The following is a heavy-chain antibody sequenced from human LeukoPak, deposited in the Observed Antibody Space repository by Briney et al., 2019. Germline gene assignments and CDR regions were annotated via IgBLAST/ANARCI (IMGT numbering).Heavy chain of an antibody. V-gene: IGHV4-31*03. CDR1: GGSISSGGYY. CDR3: ARGRDSPSTFDC. CDR2: IYYSGST. J-gene: IGHJ4*02. D-gene: IGHD2-15*01. Sequence: SQTLSLTCTVSGGSISSGGYYWSWIRQHPGKGLEWIGYIYYSGSTYYNPSLKSRVTISVDTSKNQFSLKLSSVTAADTAVYYCARGRDSPSTFDCWGQGTLVTVSS.